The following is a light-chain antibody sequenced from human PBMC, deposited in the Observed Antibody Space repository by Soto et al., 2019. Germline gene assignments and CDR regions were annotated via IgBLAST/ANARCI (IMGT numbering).Light chain of an antibody. Sequence: EIVLTQSPATLSLSPGERATLSCRASQSVSSYLAWYQQKPGQAPRLLIYDASNRATGIPARFSGSGSGTDFTLTISSLEPEDFAVYYCQQRRNFGPGTKVDSK. CDR2: DAS. CDR1: QSVSSY. V-gene: IGKV3-11*01. J-gene: IGKJ3*01. CDR3: QQRRN.